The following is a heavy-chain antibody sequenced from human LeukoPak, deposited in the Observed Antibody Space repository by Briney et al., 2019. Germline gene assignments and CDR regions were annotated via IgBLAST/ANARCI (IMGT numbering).Heavy chain of an antibody. Sequence: SETLSLTCAVYGGSFSGYYWSWIRQPPGKGLEWIGEINHSGSTNYNPSLKSRVTISVDTSKNQFSLKLSSVTAADTAVYYCARVEHYYFDYWGQGTLVTVSS. CDR2: INHSGST. V-gene: IGHV4-34*01. CDR1: GGSFSGYY. CDR3: ARVEHYYFDY. D-gene: IGHD1/OR15-1a*01. J-gene: IGHJ4*02.